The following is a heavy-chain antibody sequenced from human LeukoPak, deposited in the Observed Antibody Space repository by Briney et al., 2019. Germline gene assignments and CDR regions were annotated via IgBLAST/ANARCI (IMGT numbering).Heavy chain of an antibody. CDR1: GFTFNRYG. CDR2: ISYDGTNK. CDR3: AKHLTYSYDSSGPLDY. V-gene: IGHV3-30*18. Sequence: PGGSLRLSCAASGFTFNRYGIHWVRQAPGKGLEWVAIISYDGTNKYYADSVKGRFTISRDNSKNTLYLQMNSLRAEDTAVYYCAKHLTYSYDSSGPLDYWGQGTLVTVSS. J-gene: IGHJ4*02. D-gene: IGHD3-22*01.